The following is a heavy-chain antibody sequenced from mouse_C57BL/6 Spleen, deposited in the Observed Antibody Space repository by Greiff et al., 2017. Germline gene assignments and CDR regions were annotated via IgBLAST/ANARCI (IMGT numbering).Heavy chain of an antibody. CDR2: INPGSGGT. J-gene: IGHJ4*01. CDR1: GYAFTNYL. CDR3: ARAGSNYAMDY. D-gene: IGHD5-1*01. Sequence: VQLQQSGAELVRPGTSVKVSCKASGYAFTNYLIEWVKQRPGQGLEWIGVINPGSGGTNYNEKFKGKATLTADKSSSTAYMQLSSLTSEDSAVXFCARAGSNYAMDYWGQGTSVTVSS. V-gene: IGHV1-54*01.